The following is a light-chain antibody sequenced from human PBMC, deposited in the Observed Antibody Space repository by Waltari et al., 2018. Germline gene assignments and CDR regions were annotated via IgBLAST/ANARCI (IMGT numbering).Light chain of an antibody. CDR1: QSLLHSNTYSY. CDR3: MQSLQTPLT. J-gene: IGKJ1*01. CDR2: LGS. Sequence: DIVMTQSPLSLPVTPGEPASIACRSSQSLLHSNTYSYLDWYLQKPGQSPQLLIHLGSNRASGVHDRFRGSGSGTDFTLNISRVEAEDVGIYYCMQSLQTPLTFGQGTKVEIK. V-gene: IGKV2-28*01.